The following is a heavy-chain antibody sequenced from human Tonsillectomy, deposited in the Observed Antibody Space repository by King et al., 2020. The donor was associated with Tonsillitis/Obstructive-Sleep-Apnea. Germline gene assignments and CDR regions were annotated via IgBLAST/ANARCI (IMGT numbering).Heavy chain of an antibody. Sequence: QLVQSGAEVKKPGASVKVSCKASGYTFTSYGISWVRQAPGQGLEWMGWNSPYNGDTNYAQKLQGRVTMTTGTSTSTAYMELRSLRSDDTAVYYCARDSMSHYYDSSSYYTFDYWGQGTLVTVSS. D-gene: IGHD3-22*01. CDR3: ARDSMSHYYDSSSYYTFDY. V-gene: IGHV1-18*01. J-gene: IGHJ4*02. CDR1: GYTFTSYG. CDR2: NSPYNGDT.